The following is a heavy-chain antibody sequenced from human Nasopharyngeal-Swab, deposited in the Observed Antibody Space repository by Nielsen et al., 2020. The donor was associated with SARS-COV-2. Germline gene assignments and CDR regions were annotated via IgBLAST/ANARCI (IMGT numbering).Heavy chain of an antibody. Sequence: WIRQPPGKGLEWIGSIYYSGSTYYNPSLKSRVTISVDTSKNQFSLKLSSVTAADTAVYYCARAEIAVADAEYFQHWGQGTLDTVSS. V-gene: IGHV4-39*07. CDR2: IYYSGST. CDR3: ARAEIAVADAEYFQH. J-gene: IGHJ1*01. D-gene: IGHD6-19*01.